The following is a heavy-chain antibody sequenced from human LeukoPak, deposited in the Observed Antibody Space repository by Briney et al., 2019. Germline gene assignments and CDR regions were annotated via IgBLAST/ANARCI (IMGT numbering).Heavy chain of an antibody. CDR2: IFYSGST. CDR3: WGHDEDGYNSFSY. V-gene: IGHV4-59*12. J-gene: IGHJ4*02. D-gene: IGHD5-24*01. CDR1: GGSISSYY. Sequence: PSETLSLTCTVSGGSISSYYWSWIRHPPGKGREWVGNIFYSGSTSYNPSLKSGVTISVDTSTNQRSLKLGSVTVAYTAACYHWGHDEDGYNSFSYWGQGTPVTVSS.